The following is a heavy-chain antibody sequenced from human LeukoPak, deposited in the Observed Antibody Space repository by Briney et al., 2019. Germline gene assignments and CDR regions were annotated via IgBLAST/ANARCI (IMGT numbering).Heavy chain of an antibody. CDR1: GGSISSYY. V-gene: IGHV4-59*01. CDR3: ARTRDSPPDNWFDP. D-gene: IGHD2-21*02. CDR2: IYYSGST. J-gene: IGHJ5*02. Sequence: SETLSLTCTVSGGSISSYYWSWIRQPPGKGLEWIGYIYYSGSTNYNPSLKSRVTISVDTSKNQFSLKLSSVTAADTAVYYCARTRDSPPDNWFDPWGQGTLVTVSS.